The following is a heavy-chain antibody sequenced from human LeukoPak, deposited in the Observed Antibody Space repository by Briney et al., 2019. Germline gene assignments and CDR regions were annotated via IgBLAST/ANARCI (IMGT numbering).Heavy chain of an antibody. CDR1: GFTFSTYS. Sequence: PGGSLRLSCAASGFTFSTYSMNWVRQAPGKGLEWVSYISSSGSTIYYADSVKGRFTISRDNAKNSLYLQMNSLRAEDTAVYYCARDSPGVVWTVFDYWGQGTLVTVSS. J-gene: IGHJ4*02. CDR2: ISSSGSTI. V-gene: IGHV3-48*04. D-gene: IGHD2-2*01. CDR3: ARDSPGVVWTVFDY.